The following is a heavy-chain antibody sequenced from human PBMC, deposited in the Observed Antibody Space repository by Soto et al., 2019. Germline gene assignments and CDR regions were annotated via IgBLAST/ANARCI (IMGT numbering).Heavy chain of an antibody. CDR1: GYTYTRYV. D-gene: IGHD2-15*01. CDR3: ARDKLLSVGNFQH. Sequence: GASVKVSCKAFGYTYTRYVISWVRQAPGQGLEWMGWISAYNGNTNYAQKLQGRVTMTTDTSTSTAYMELRSLRSDDTAVYYCARDKLLSVGNFQHWGQGTLVTVSS. J-gene: IGHJ1*01. V-gene: IGHV1-18*04. CDR2: ISAYNGNT.